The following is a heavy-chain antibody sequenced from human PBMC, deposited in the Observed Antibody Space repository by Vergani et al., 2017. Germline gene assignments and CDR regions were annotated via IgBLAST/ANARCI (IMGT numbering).Heavy chain of an antibody. CDR1: GFTFSTSA. Sequence: EVQLLESGGGLVQPGGSLRLSCAASGFTFSTSAMNWVRQAPGKGLEWVSVIKSDGRTSYAESVRGRFTISRDTSRNAVYLQMNILRVEDTGVYYCTRSECSGTTCYGHYFDLWGHGILVTVSS. CDR3: TRSECSGTTCYGHYFDL. D-gene: IGHD2-15*01. V-gene: IGHV3-66*02. J-gene: IGHJ4*01. CDR2: IKSDGRT.